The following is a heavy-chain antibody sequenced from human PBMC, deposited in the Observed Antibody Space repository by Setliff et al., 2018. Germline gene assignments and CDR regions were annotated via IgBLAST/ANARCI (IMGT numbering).Heavy chain of an antibody. J-gene: IGHJ6*03. CDR2: IYYSGST. CDR3: ARQVVGARIYYYYMDV. CDR1: GGSISSSSYY. V-gene: IGHV4-39*01. D-gene: IGHD1-26*01. Sequence: SETLSLTCTVSGGSISSSSYYWGWIRQPPGKGLEWIGSIYYSGSTYYNPSLKSRVTISVDTSKNQFSLKLSSVTAADTAVYYCARQVVGARIYYYYMDVWGKGTTVTVSS.